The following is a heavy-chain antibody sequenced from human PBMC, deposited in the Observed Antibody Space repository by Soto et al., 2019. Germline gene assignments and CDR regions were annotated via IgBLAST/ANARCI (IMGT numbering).Heavy chain of an antibody. J-gene: IGHJ5*02. CDR1: GFTFSSYS. Sequence: GGSLRLSCAASGFTFSSYSMNWVRQAPGKGLEWVSSISSSSSYIYYADSVKGRFTISRDNAKNSLYLQMNSLRAEDTAVYYCARESYRCLRVPFDLWGQGTLDIVSS. D-gene: IGHD2-15*01. V-gene: IGHV3-21*01. CDR2: ISSSSSYI. CDR3: ARESYRCLRVPFDL.